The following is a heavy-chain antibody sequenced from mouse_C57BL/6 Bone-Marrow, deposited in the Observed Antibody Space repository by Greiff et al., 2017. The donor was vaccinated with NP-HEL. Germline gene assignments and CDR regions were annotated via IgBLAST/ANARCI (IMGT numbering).Heavy chain of an antibody. CDR3: STYGNPWYFDV. CDR1: GYTFTSYW. Sequence: QVQLQQSGAELVMPGASVKLSCKASGYTFTSYWMHWVKQRPGQGLEWIGEIDPSDSYTNYNQKFKGKSTLTVDKSSSTAYMQLSSLTSEDSAVYYWSTYGNPWYFDVWGTGTTVTVSS. J-gene: IGHJ1*03. CDR2: IDPSDSYT. V-gene: IGHV1-69*01. D-gene: IGHD2-1*01.